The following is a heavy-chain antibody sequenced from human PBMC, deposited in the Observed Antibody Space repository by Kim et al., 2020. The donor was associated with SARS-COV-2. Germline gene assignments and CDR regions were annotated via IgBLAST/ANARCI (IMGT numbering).Heavy chain of an antibody. D-gene: IGHD3-22*01. CDR2: ISWNSGSI. CDR1: GFTFDDYA. V-gene: IGHV3-9*01. CDR3: ATMGGSSGY. Sequence: GGSLRLSCAASGFTFDDYAMHWVRQAPGKGLEWVSGISWNSGSIGYADSVKGRFTISRDNAKNSLYLQMNSLRAEDTALYYCATMGGSSGYWGQGTLVTVSS. J-gene: IGHJ4*02.